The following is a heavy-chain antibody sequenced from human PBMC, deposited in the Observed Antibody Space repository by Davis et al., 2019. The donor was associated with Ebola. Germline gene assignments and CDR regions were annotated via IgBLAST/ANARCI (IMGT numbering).Heavy chain of an antibody. V-gene: IGHV3-73*01. CDR2: IRNKNDGDVT. D-gene: IGHD2/OR15-2a*01. CDR3: TRGAPYFMDV. CDR1: GLILSGSS. Sequence: GESLKISCAASGLILSGSSLHWVLQASGKGLEWVGRIRNKNDGDVTSYGASVEGRFTISRDDSKNTAYLQVNSLKTEDTAVYYCTRGAPYFMDVWGQGTTVTVSS. J-gene: IGHJ6*02.